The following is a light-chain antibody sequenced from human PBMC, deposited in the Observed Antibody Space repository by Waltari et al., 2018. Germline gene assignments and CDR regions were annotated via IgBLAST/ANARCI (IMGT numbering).Light chain of an antibody. CDR1: RRSIDTYY. CDR2: EDS. V-gene: IGLV6-57*03. Sequence: FLLTQPHSVSESPGHSVTLSCTRTRRSIDTYYVHWYQQRTGSAPTTVIFEDSQRPSGVPDRFSGSVDISPNSASLTISGLETEDEADYYCQSYDGSNPVVFGGGTKLTVL. J-gene: IGLJ3*02. CDR3: QSYDGSNPVV.